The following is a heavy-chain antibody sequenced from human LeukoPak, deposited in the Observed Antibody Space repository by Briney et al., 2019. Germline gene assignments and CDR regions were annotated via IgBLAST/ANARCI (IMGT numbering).Heavy chain of an antibody. CDR2: MFTSGST. CDR1: GGSISSGSYY. Sequence: SETLSLTCTVSGGSISSGSYYWSWIRQPAGKGLEWIGRMFTSGSTNYNPSLKSRVTISVDTSKHQFSLKLSSVTAADTAVYYCARANSGWYTPWYFDYWGQGTLVTVSS. D-gene: IGHD6-19*01. CDR3: ARANSGWYTPWYFDY. V-gene: IGHV4-61*02. J-gene: IGHJ4*02.